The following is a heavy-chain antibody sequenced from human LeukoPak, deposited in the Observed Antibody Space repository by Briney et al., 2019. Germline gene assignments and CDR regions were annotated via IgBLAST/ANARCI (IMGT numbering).Heavy chain of an antibody. CDR1: GYSISSGYY. Sequence: NPSETLSLTRTVSGYSISSGYYWGWIRQPPGKGLKWIGSIYHSGSTYYNPSLKSRVTISVDTSKNQFSLKLSSVTAADTAVYYCASGFLRLGELSLSAVFDYWGQGTLVTVSS. V-gene: IGHV4-38-2*02. CDR3: ASGFLRLGELSLSAVFDY. D-gene: IGHD3-16*02. J-gene: IGHJ4*02. CDR2: IYHSGST.